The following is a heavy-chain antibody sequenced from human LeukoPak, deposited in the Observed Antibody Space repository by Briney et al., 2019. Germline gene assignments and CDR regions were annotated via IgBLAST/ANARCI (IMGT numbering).Heavy chain of an antibody. D-gene: IGHD3-22*01. Sequence: GGSLRLSCAASGFTFSSYEMNWVRQAPGKGLEWVSYIDSSGSTIHYADSVKGRFTISRDNAKNSLYLQMNSLRAEDTAVYYCAKVGYYDSSGTSRYYFDYWGQGTLVTVSS. J-gene: IGHJ4*02. CDR1: GFTFSSYE. CDR3: AKVGYYDSSGTSRYYFDY. CDR2: IDSSGSTI. V-gene: IGHV3-48*03.